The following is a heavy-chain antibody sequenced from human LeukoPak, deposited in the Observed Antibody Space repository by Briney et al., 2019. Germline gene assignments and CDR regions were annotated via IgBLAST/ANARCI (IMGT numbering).Heavy chain of an antibody. CDR1: GFTFSNYG. CDR3: AKGGSGSYYYYGMDV. D-gene: IGHD3-10*01. Sequence: GGSLRLSCAASGFTFSNYGMHWVRQAPGKGLEWVAVISDDGSNKYYADSVKGRFTISRDNSKNTLYLQMNSLRAEDTAVYYCAKGGSGSYYYYGMDVWGQGTTVTVSS. V-gene: IGHV3-30*18. CDR2: ISDDGSNK. J-gene: IGHJ6*02.